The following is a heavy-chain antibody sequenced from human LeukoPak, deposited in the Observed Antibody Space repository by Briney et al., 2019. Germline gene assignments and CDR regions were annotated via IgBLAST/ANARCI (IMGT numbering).Heavy chain of an antibody. Sequence: SETLSLTCTVSGGSISSGGYYWSWIRQHPGKGLEWLGYIYYSGSTYYNPSLKSRVTISVDTSKTQFSLKLSSVTAADTAVYYCARDTGGGGSLYYFDYWGQGTLVTVSS. CDR1: GGSISSGGYY. CDR2: IYYSGST. D-gene: IGHD3-16*01. V-gene: IGHV4-31*03. CDR3: ARDTGGGGSLYYFDY. J-gene: IGHJ4*02.